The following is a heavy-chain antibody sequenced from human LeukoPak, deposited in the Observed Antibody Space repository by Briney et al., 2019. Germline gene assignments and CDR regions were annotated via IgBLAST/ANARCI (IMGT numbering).Heavy chain of an antibody. J-gene: IGHJ4*02. Sequence: PSETLSLTCAVYGGSFSGYYWSWIRQPPGKGLEWIGEVNHSGSTNYNPSLKSRVTISVDTSKNQFSLKLSSVTAADTAVYYCARGGKGYSYGLIDYWGQGTLVTVSS. CDR3: ARGGKGYSYGLIDY. CDR2: VNHSGST. V-gene: IGHV4-34*01. D-gene: IGHD5-18*01. CDR1: GGSFSGYY.